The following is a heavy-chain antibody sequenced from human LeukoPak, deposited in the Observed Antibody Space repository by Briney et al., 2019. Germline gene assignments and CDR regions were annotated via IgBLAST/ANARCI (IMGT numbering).Heavy chain of an antibody. CDR3: AKDLRSTGYCSGGSCYYFDY. J-gene: IGHJ4*02. Sequence: GGSLRLSCAASGFTFSSYGMSGVRQAPGKGLEWVSAISGSGGSTYYADSVKGRFTISRDNSKNTLYLQMNSLRAEDTAVYYCAKDLRSTGYCSGGSCYYFDYWGQGTLVTVSS. D-gene: IGHD2-15*01. CDR1: GFTFSSYG. CDR2: ISGSGGST. V-gene: IGHV3-23*01.